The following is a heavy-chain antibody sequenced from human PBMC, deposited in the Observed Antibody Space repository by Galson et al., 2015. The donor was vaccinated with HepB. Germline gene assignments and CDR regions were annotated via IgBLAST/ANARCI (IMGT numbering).Heavy chain of an antibody. Sequence: SLRLSCAASGFTFSSYGMHWVRQAPGKGLEWVAVISYDGSNKYYADSVKGRFTISRDNSKNTLYLQMNSLRAEDTAVYYCAKDEADIVVVPAATGTQTRYYYYYMDVWGKGTTVTVSS. D-gene: IGHD2-2*01. V-gene: IGHV3-30*18. CDR3: AKDEADIVVVPAATGTQTRYYYYYMDV. CDR2: ISYDGSNK. J-gene: IGHJ6*03. CDR1: GFTFSSYG.